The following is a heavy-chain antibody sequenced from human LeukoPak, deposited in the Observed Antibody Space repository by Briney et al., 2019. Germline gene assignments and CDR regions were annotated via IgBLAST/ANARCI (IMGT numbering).Heavy chain of an antibody. CDR3: ARVNFNYDYGMDV. CDR1: GFTFSSYS. Sequence: PGGSLRLSCAASGFTFSSYSMNWVRQAPGKGLEWVSYISSSSSTIYYADSVKGRFTISRDNAKNSLYLQMNSLRAEDTAVYYCARVNFNYDYGMDVWGQGTTATVSS. J-gene: IGHJ6*02. V-gene: IGHV3-48*01. D-gene: IGHD1-7*01. CDR2: ISSSSSTI.